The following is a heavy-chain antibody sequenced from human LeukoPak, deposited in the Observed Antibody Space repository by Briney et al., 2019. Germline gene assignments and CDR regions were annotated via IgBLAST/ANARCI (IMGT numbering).Heavy chain of an antibody. CDR2: ISSSSSYI. V-gene: IGHV3-21*01. J-gene: IGHJ4*02. D-gene: IGHD2-21*02. CDR3: ARDEVVTAAPDY. CDR1: GFTFSSYS. Sequence: GGSLRLSCAASGFTFSSYSMNWVRQAPGKGLEWVSSISSSSSYIYYADSVKGRFTISRDNAKNSLYLQMNSLRAEDTPVYYCARDEVVTAAPDYWGQGTLVTVSS.